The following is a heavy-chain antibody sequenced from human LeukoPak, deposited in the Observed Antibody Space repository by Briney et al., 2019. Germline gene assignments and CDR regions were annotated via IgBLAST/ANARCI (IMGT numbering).Heavy chain of an antibody. Sequence: SVKVSCKASGGTFSSYAISWVRQAPGQGLEWMGGIIPIFGTANYAQKFQGRVTITADESTSTAYMELSSLRSEDTAVYYCARDVTTGTPWFDPWGRGTLVTVSS. D-gene: IGHD1-1*01. CDR2: IIPIFGTA. CDR3: ARDVTTGTPWFDP. J-gene: IGHJ5*02. CDR1: GGTFSSYA. V-gene: IGHV1-69*01.